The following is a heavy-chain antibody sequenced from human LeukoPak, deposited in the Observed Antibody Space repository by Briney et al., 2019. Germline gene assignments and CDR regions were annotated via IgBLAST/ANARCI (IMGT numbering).Heavy chain of an antibody. V-gene: IGHV1-69*04. J-gene: IGHJ6*02. CDR2: IIPILGIA. Sequence: ASVKVSCKASGGTFSSYAISWVRQAPGQGLEWMGRIIPILGIANYAQKFQGRVTITADKSTSTAYMELSSLRSEDTAVYYCARDLRGSGCYYNALPHYGMDVWGQGTTVTVSS. D-gene: IGHD3-10*01. CDR3: ARDLRGSGCYYNALPHYGMDV. CDR1: GGTFSSYA.